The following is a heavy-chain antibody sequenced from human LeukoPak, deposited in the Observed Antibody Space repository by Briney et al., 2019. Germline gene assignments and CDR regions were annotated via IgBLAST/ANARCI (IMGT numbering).Heavy chain of an antibody. CDR3: AKDLFPSYYYDGSGYYSGAFDY. CDR1: GFTFSSYA. J-gene: IGHJ4*02. CDR2: ISGSGGST. Sequence: TGGSLRLSCAASGFTFSSYAMSWVRQAPGKGLEWVSAISGSGGSTYYADSVKGRFTISRDNSKNTLYLQMNSLRAEDTAVYYCAKDLFPSYYYDGSGYYSGAFDYWGQGTLVTVSS. D-gene: IGHD3-22*01. V-gene: IGHV3-23*01.